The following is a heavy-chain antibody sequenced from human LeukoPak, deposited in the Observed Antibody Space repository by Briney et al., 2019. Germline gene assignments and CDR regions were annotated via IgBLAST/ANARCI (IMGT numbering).Heavy chain of an antibody. J-gene: IGHJ4*02. Sequence: ASVKVSCKISGYLLRESSMHWVRQAPGKGLEWMGGFDPEDGETIYAQKFQGRVTMTEDTSTDTAYMELSSLRSEDTAVYYCATGFIMITFGGVIVTSDYWGQGTLVTVSS. CDR2: FDPEDGET. D-gene: IGHD3-16*02. CDR1: GYLLRESS. V-gene: IGHV1-24*01. CDR3: ATGFIMITFGGVIVTSDY.